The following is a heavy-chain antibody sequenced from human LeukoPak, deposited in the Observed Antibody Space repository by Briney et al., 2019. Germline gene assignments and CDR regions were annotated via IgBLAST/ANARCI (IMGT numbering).Heavy chain of an antibody. V-gene: IGHV3-66*03. CDR3: ARDYYGP. D-gene: IGHD3-22*01. CDR2: IYSRGST. Sequence: GGSLRLSCAASGFTVSNNYMSWARQAPGKGLEWVSTIYSRGSTSYVDSVKGRFTISRDNYKNTLFLQMNSLRVEDTAVYYCARDYYGPWGQGNLVTVST. J-gene: IGHJ5*02. CDR1: GFTVSNNY.